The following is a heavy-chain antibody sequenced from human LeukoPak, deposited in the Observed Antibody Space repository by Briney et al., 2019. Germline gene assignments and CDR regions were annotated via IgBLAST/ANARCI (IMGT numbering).Heavy chain of an antibody. CDR3: ARGRRYDRWFDP. CDR1: GYTFTAYN. CDR2: ITPNSGAT. D-gene: IGHD1-1*01. V-gene: IGHV1-2*02. Sequence: ASVKVSCKASGYTFTAYNIHWVRQAPGQGLEWMGWITPNSGATNYAQQFQGRVTMTRDTSISTAYMELNNLMSDDTAVYYCARGRRYDRWFDPWGQGTLVTVSS. J-gene: IGHJ5*02.